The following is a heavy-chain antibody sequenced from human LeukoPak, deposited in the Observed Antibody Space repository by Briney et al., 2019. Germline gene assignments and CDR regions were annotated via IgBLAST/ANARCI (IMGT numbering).Heavy chain of an antibody. Sequence: ASVKVSCKASGYTFTSYDINWVRQATGQGLEWMGWMNPNSGNTGYAQKFQGRVTMTRDTSISTAYMELSRLRSDDTAVYYCARDKYSSSWYRPDGIDYWGQGTLVTVSS. V-gene: IGHV1-8*01. CDR3: ARDKYSSSWYRPDGIDY. CDR2: MNPNSGNT. CDR1: GYTFTSYD. J-gene: IGHJ4*02. D-gene: IGHD6-13*01.